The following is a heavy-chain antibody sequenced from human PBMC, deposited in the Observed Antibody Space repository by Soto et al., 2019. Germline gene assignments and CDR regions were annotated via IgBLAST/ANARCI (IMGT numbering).Heavy chain of an antibody. Sequence: SVKVSCKASGGTFSSYAISWVRQAPGQGLEWMGGIIPIFGAANYAQKFQGRVTITADESTSTAYMELSSLRSEDTAVYYCVPTGRDTINNIDYWGQGTLVTVSS. CDR2: IIPIFGAA. V-gene: IGHV1-69*13. J-gene: IGHJ4*02. D-gene: IGHD3-9*01. CDR1: GGTFSSYA. CDR3: VPTGRDTINNIDY.